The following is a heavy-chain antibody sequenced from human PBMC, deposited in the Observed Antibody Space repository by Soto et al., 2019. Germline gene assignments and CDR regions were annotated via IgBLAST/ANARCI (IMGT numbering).Heavy chain of an antibody. D-gene: IGHD2-8*01. V-gene: IGHV4-38-2*01. Sequence: SETLSLTCAVSGYSISSGYYWGWIRQPPGKGLEWIGSIYHSGSTYYNPSLKSRVTISVDTSKNQFSLKLSSVTAADTAVYYCARLTVYSCPPSPTYYFDYWGQGTLVTVSS. J-gene: IGHJ4*02. CDR3: ARLTVYSCPPSPTYYFDY. CDR2: IYHSGST. CDR1: GYSISSGYY.